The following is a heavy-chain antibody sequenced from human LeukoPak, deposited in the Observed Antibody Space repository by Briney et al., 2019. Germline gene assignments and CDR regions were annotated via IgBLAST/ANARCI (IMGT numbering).Heavy chain of an antibody. Sequence: GGSLRLSCAASGFTFSSYGMHWVRQAPGKGLEWVAFIRYDGSNKYYADSVKGRFTISRDNSKNTLYLQMNSLRAEDTAVYYCAKRVVVPAAINYYYMDVWGKGTTVTVSS. CDR1: GFTFSSYG. V-gene: IGHV3-30*02. J-gene: IGHJ6*03. CDR2: IRYDGSNK. CDR3: AKRVVVPAAINYYYMDV. D-gene: IGHD2-2*01.